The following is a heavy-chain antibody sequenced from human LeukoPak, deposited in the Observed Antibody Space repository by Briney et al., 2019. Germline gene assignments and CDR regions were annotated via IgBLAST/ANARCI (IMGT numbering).Heavy chain of an antibody. J-gene: IGHJ6*02. CDR3: ARGGGLDV. D-gene: IGHD3-16*01. V-gene: IGHV3-7*03. Sequence: QPGGSLRLSCAASGFTFSSYWMNWASQAPGKGLEWVASINHNGNVNYYVDSVKGRFTISRDNAKNSLYLQMSNLRAEDTAVYFCARGGGLDVWGQGATVTVSS. CDR1: GFTFSSYW. CDR2: INHNGNVN.